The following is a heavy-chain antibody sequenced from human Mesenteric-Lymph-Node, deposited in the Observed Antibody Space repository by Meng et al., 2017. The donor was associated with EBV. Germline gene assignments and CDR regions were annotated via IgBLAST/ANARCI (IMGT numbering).Heavy chain of an antibody. CDR1: GYTFTSYA. Sequence: VQLVQSGGEGKKPGASLKVACKTSGYTFTSYAISWVRQAPGQGLEWMGWISVYNGVTNYAPNLQGRVTVTTDTSTTTAYMELTGLTSADTAVYYCARGGAARPFDYWGQGTLVTVSS. V-gene: IGHV1-18*01. CDR3: ARGGAARPFDY. CDR2: ISVYNGVT. J-gene: IGHJ4*02. D-gene: IGHD6-6*01.